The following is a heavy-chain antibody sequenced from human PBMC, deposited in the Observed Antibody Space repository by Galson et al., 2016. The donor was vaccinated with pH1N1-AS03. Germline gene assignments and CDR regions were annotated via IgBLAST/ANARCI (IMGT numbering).Heavy chain of an antibody. Sequence: SVKVSCKVSGLSLSELSMHWVRQSPGKGLEWMGCFDREDGEAIYAQKFQGRITVTENRPTDTAYMELSCLRPEDTATYYCATDYDYWGQGTLVTVSS. CDR2: FDREDGEA. J-gene: IGHJ4*02. V-gene: IGHV1-24*01. CDR1: GLSLSELS. CDR3: ATDYDY.